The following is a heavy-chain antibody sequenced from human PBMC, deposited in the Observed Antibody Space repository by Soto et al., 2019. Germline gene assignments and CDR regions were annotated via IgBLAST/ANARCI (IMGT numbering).Heavy chain of an antibody. CDR1: NGSISSGGYY. V-gene: IGHV4-31*03. CDR2: IYYSGST. Sequence: TLSLTCTVSNGSISSGGYYWSWIRQHPGKGLEWIGYIYYSGSTHYNPSLKSRVAISVDTSKNQFSLKLSSVTAADTAVYYCERVYGGNQYYDFDYWGQGTLVTVSS. D-gene: IGHD3-16*01. J-gene: IGHJ4*02. CDR3: ERVYGGNQYYDFDY.